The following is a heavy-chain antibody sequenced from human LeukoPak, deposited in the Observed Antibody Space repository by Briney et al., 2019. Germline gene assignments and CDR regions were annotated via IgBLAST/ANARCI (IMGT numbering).Heavy chain of an antibody. CDR3: ARLEYSGYEEDAFDI. Sequence: KPSETLSLTCAVYGGSFSGYYWSWIRQPPGKGLEWIGEINHSGSTNYNPSLKSRVTISVDTSKNQFSLKLSSVTAADTAVYYCARLEYSGYEEDAFDIWGQGTMVTVSS. J-gene: IGHJ3*02. V-gene: IGHV4-34*01. CDR2: INHSGST. CDR1: GGSFSGYY. D-gene: IGHD5-12*01.